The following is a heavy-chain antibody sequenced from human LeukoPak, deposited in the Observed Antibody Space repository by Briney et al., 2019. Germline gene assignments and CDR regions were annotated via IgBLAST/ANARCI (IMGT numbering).Heavy chain of an antibody. D-gene: IGHD3-10*01. J-gene: IGHJ6*03. CDR3: ARVFGWYMDV. Sequence: PGGTLRLSCAASGFTFSSHGMSWVRQAPGKGLEWVSAISGSGGSTYYADSVKGRFTISRDNSKNTLYLQMNSLRAEDTAVYYCARVFGWYMDVWGKGTTVTVSS. V-gene: IGHV3-23*01. CDR2: ISGSGGST. CDR1: GFTFSSHG.